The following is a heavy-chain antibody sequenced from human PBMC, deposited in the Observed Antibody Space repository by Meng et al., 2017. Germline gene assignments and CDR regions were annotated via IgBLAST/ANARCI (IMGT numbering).Heavy chain of an antibody. CDR2: ISAYNGNT. Sequence: SAAVVKGLGASGKGSCKASGYPFTSYGISWVRQAPGQGLEAMGLISAYNGNTNYAQKLQGRVTMTTDTSTSTAYMELRSLRSDDTAVYYCARGGIAVAIDYWGQGTLVTVAS. CDR3: ARGGIAVAIDY. D-gene: IGHD6-19*01. CDR1: GYPFTSYG. J-gene: IGHJ4*02. V-gene: IGHV1-18*01.